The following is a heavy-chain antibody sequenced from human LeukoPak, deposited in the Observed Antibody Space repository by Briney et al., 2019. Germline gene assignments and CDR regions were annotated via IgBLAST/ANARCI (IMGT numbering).Heavy chain of an antibody. CDR3: ATGGYSYGYYYYYMDV. V-gene: IGHV4-4*07. Sequence: PSEALSLTCTVSGGSISSYYWSWIRQPAGKGLEWIGRIYTSGSTNYNPSLKSRVTMSVDTSKNQFSLKLSSVTAADTAVYYCATGGYSYGYYYYYMDVWGKGTTVTVSS. D-gene: IGHD5-18*01. CDR1: GGSISSYY. J-gene: IGHJ6*03. CDR2: IYTSGST.